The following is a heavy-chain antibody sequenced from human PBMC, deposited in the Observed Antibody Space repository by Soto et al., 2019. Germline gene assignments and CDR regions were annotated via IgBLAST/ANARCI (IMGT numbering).Heavy chain of an antibody. J-gene: IGHJ6*02. D-gene: IGHD3-10*01. CDR3: ARGPSGWFGERYYYYGMDV. CDR1: GGSFSGYY. V-gene: IGHV4-34*01. CDR2: INHSGST. Sequence: SETLSLTCAVYGGSFSGYYWSWIRQPPGKGLEWIGEINHSGSTNYNPSLKSRGTISVDTSKNQFSLKLSSVTAADTAVYYCARGPSGWFGERYYYYGMDVGGQGTTVTVS.